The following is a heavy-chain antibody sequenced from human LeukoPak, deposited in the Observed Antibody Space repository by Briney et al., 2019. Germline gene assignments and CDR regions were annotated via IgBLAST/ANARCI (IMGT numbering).Heavy chain of an antibody. V-gene: IGHV1-8*02. Sequence: ASVKVSCKASGGTFSSYTISWVRQAPGQGLEWMGWMNPNSGNTGYAQKFQGRVTMTRNTSISTAYMELSSLRSEDTAVYYCARGRWERGYSYGYDDYWGQGTLVTVSS. CDR3: ARGRWERGYSYGYDDY. CDR1: GGTFSSYT. J-gene: IGHJ4*02. D-gene: IGHD5-18*01. CDR2: MNPNSGNT.